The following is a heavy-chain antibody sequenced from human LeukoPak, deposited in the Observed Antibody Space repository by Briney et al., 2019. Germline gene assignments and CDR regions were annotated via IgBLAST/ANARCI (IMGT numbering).Heavy chain of an antibody. Sequence: PSVKVSCKASGYDFTSYAMHWVRQAPGQRLEWMGWINAGNGNTKYSQKFQGRVTMTRDTSTSTVYMELSSLRSEDTAVYYCARDEYQLPGDWGQGTLVTVSS. V-gene: IGHV1-3*01. J-gene: IGHJ4*02. CDR3: ARDEYQLPGD. CDR1: GYDFTSYA. CDR2: INAGNGNT. D-gene: IGHD2-2*01.